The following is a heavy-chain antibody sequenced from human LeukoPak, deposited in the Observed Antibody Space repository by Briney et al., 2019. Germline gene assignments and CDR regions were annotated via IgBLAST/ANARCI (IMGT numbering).Heavy chain of an antibody. CDR3: ARWRGYCSGGSCPGFDY. Sequence: ASVKVSCKASGYTFTSYGISWVRQAPGQGLEWMGWISAYNGNTNYAQKLQGRVTMTTDTSTCTAYMELRSLRSDDTAVYYCARWRGYCSGGSCPGFDYWGQGTLVTVSS. D-gene: IGHD2-15*01. CDR1: GYTFTSYG. V-gene: IGHV1-18*01. CDR2: ISAYNGNT. J-gene: IGHJ4*02.